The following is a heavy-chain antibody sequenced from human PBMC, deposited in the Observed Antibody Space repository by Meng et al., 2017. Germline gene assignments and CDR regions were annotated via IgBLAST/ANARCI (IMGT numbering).Heavy chain of an antibody. CDR2: IYSGGST. V-gene: IGHV3-66*02. Sequence: EVRLVVSGGGLVEPGGSLRLSCAGSGFTVSSNYMSWVRQAQGKGLEWVSVIYSGGSTYYADSVKGRFTISRDNSKNTLYLQMNSLRAEDTAVYYCARDRDGYNWFDPWGQGTLVTVSS. CDR3: ARDRDGYNWFDP. D-gene: IGHD5-24*01. CDR1: GFTVSSNY. J-gene: IGHJ5*02.